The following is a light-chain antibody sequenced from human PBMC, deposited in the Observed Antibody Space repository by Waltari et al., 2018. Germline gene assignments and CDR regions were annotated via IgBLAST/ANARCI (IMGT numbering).Light chain of an antibody. CDR2: KVN. V-gene: IGLV2-14*01. J-gene: IGLJ3*02. CDR3: SSYTRRSYWV. CDR1: SSDVGFYDF. Sequence: QSALTQPASVSGSPGQSITISCTGTSSDVGFYDFVSWFQQDPGKAPKVLIYKVNNRPSGVPSSLSGSKSANTASLTISGLQAEDEADYYCSSYTRRSYWVFGGGTQLTVL.